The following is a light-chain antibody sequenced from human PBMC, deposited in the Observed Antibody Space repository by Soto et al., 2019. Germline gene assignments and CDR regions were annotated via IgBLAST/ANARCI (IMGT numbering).Light chain of an antibody. J-gene: IGKJ4*01. Sequence: EIVMTQCPATLSVSPGERATLSCRASQSGSSNLAWYQQKPGQTPKLLIYVASTRAPGIPARFSRSGSGTEFTLTISSLPSEDFADYYCQQYNVWPLTFGGGTKVEFK. CDR1: QSGSSN. CDR3: QQYNVWPLT. V-gene: IGKV3D-15*01. CDR2: VAS.